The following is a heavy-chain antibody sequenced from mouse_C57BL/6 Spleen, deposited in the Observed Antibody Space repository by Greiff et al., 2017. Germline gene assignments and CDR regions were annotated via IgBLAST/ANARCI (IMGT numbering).Heavy chain of an antibody. D-gene: IGHD2-4*01. V-gene: IGHV6-6*01. J-gene: IGHJ2*01. Sequence: EVQLVESGGGLVQPGGSMKLSCAASGFTFSDAWMDWVRQSPEKGLEWVADIRNKATNHATYYAESVKGRFTITREDSTSSVYLPMNSLRAEDTGIYYCTVYDYYSLFDYWGQGTTLTVSS. CDR2: IRNKATNHAT. CDR1: GFTFSDAW. CDR3: TVYDYYSLFDY.